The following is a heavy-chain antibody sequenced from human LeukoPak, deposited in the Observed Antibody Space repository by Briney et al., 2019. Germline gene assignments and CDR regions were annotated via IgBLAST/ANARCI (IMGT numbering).Heavy chain of an antibody. CDR1: GFTFSSYA. V-gene: IGHV3-30*01. CDR2: ISYDGSNK. CDR3: ARDPCGGDCWVDY. D-gene: IGHD2-21*02. J-gene: IGHJ4*02. Sequence: GRSLRLSCAASGFTFSSYAMDWVRQAPGKGLEWVAVISYDGSNKYYADSVKGRFTISRDNSKNTLYLQMNSLRAEDTAVYYCARDPCGGDCWVDYWGQGTLVTVSS.